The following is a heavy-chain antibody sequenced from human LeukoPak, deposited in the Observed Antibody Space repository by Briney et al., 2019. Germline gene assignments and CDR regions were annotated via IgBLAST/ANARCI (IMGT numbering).Heavy chain of an antibody. V-gene: IGHV4-39*07. J-gene: IGHJ4*02. Sequence: PSETLSLTCTVSGGSISSSSYYWGWIRQPPGKGLEWIGSIYYSGSTYYNPSLKSRVTISVDTSKNQFSLKLSSVTAADTAVYYCARVGGGTYYYDSSGYWFDYWGQGTLVTVSS. CDR3: ARVGGGTYYYDSSGYWFDY. CDR1: GGSISSSSYY. CDR2: IYYSGST. D-gene: IGHD3-22*01.